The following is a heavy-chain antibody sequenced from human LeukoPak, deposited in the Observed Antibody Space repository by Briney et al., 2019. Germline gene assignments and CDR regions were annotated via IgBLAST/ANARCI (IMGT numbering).Heavy chain of an antibody. CDR2: IYYGGST. J-gene: IGHJ4*02. D-gene: IGHD3-9*01. CDR3: ASIQRRLRYFVAEPPYFDY. Sequence: ASETLSLTCTVSGGSISSGDYYWSWIRQPPGKGLEWIGYIYYGGSTYYNPSLKSRVTISVDTSKNQFSLKLSSVTAADTAVYYCASIQRRLRYFVAEPPYFDYWGQGTLVTVSS. V-gene: IGHV4-30-4*01. CDR1: GGSISSGDYY.